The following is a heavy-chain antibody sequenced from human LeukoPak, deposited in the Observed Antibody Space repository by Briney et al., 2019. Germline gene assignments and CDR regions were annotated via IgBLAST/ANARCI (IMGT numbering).Heavy chain of an antibody. J-gene: IGHJ6*03. CDR3: AKEYYPYYYYYYMDV. Sequence: KSGGSLRLSCAASGFTFSSYGMHWVRQAPGKGLEWVAVISHDGSNKYYADSVKSRFTISRDNSKNTLYLQMNSLRAEDTAVYYCAKEYYPYYYYYYMDVWGKGTTVTVSS. CDR1: GFTFSSYG. V-gene: IGHV3-30*18. CDR2: ISHDGSNK. D-gene: IGHD2/OR15-2a*01.